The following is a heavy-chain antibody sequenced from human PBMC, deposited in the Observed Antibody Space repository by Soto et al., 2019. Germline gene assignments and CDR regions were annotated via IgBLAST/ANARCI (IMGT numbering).Heavy chain of an antibody. CDR1: GFTFTSSA. J-gene: IGHJ4*02. CDR2: IVVGSGNT. CDR3: AAVEYSGSYAPYHSSY. D-gene: IGHD1-26*01. Sequence: ASVKVSCKASGFTFTSSAVQWVRQARGQRLEWIGWIVVGSGNTNYAQKFQERVTITRDMSTSTAYMELSSLRSEDTAVYYCAAVEYSGSYAPYHSSYWGQGTLATVSS. V-gene: IGHV1-58*01.